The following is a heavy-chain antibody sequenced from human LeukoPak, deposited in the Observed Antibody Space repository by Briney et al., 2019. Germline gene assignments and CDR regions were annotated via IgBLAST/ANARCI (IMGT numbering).Heavy chain of an antibody. J-gene: IGHJ4*02. Sequence: GGSLRLSCAASGSTFSSYAMSWVRQAPGKGLEWVSAISGSGGSTYYADSVKGRFTISRDNSKNTLYLQMNSLRAEDTAVYYCARSWIQLCLLGYWGQGTLVTVPS. CDR1: GSTFSSYA. V-gene: IGHV3-23*01. D-gene: IGHD5-18*01. CDR3: ARSWIQLCLLGY. CDR2: ISGSGGST.